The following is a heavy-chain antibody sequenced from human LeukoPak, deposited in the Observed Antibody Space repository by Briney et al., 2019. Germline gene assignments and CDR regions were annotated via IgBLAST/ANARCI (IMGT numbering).Heavy chain of an antibody. J-gene: IGHJ4*02. CDR1: GFTFDDYA. D-gene: IGHD3-10*01. CDR2: ISWNGGSM. V-gene: IGHV3-9*01. Sequence: GGSLRLSCAASGFTFDDYAMHWVRQAPGKGLEWVSGISWNGGSMGYADSVKGRFTISRDNAKNSLYLQMNSVRAEDTAVYYCARGHGSGRTSDYWGQGTLVTVSS. CDR3: ARGHGSGRTSDY.